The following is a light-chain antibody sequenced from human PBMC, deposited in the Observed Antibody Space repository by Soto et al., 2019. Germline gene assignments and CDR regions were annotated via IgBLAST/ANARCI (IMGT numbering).Light chain of an antibody. V-gene: IGKV3-15*01. CDR3: QQYKSWPPYT. J-gene: IGKJ2*01. CDR1: QSVSSS. CDR2: DAS. Sequence: EILMTQSPATLSVSPGERATLSCRASQSVSSSLAWYQQKPGQSPRLLIYDASTRATGIPARFSGSGSGTEFTLTISSLQSEDFAVYYCQQYKSWPPYTFGQGTKLEIK.